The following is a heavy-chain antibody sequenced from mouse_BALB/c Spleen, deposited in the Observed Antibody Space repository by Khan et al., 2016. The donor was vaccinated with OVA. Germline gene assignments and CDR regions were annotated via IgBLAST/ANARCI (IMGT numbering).Heavy chain of an antibody. V-gene: IGHV3-2*02. CDR1: GYSITSDYA. CDR3: AISRYYSYGYGLNC. Sequence: EVQLQESGPGLVKPSQSLSLTCTVIGYSITSDYAWNWIRQSPGNKLEWMGYISSTGSTSYNPTLKSRITITRDKSKNQFFLQLKSVTTEDTATFYCAISRYYSYGYGLNCWGRGTSVTVSS. D-gene: IGHD2-14*01. CDR2: ISSTGST. J-gene: IGHJ4*01.